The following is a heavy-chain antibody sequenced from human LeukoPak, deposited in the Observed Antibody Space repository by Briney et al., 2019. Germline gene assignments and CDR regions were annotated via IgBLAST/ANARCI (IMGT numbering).Heavy chain of an antibody. CDR3: ARSRSVSNYKGMDV. CDR2: ISSSSDYI. V-gene: IGHV3-21*01. Sequence: GGSLRLSCPASGFTFSDYSMGWVRQAPGKGLEWVSSISSSSDYIYYADSVKGRFTISRDNARNSLYLQMNSQRAEDTAVYYCARSRSVSNYKGMDVWGQGTTVTVSS. D-gene: IGHD5/OR15-5a*01. J-gene: IGHJ6*02. CDR1: GFTFSDYS.